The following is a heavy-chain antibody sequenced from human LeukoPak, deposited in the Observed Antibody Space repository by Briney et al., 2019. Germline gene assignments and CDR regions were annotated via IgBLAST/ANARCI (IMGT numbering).Heavy chain of an antibody. V-gene: IGHV1-69*13. CDR2: IIPIFGTA. CDR3: AREDEREWLRSGTFDY. Sequence: ASVKVSCKASGGTLSSYAISWVRQAPGQGLEWMGGIIPIFGTANYAQKFQGRVTITADESTSTAYMELSSLRSEDTAVYYCAREDEREWLRSGTFDYWGQGTLVTVSS. CDR1: GGTLSSYA. J-gene: IGHJ4*02. D-gene: IGHD5-12*01.